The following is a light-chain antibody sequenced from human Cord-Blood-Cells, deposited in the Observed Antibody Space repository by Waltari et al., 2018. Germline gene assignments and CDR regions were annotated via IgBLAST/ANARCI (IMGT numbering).Light chain of an antibody. CDR2: LGS. CDR3: MQALQTPFT. Sequence: DIVLTQSPLSLPVIAGEPASISCRPSQSLLHSNGYNYLDWYLQKPGQSPQLLIYLGSNRASGVPDRFSGSGSGTDFTLKISRVEAEDVGVYYCMQALQTPFTFGPGTKVDIK. V-gene: IGKV2-28*01. CDR1: QSLLHSNGYNY. J-gene: IGKJ3*01.